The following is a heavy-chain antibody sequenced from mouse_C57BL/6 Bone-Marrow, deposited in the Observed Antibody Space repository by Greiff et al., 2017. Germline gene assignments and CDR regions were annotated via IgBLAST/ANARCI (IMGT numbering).Heavy chain of an antibody. CDR3: ARFDGYPFDY. CDR1: GYTFTSYW. CDR2: IHPNSSST. D-gene: IGHD2-3*01. J-gene: IGHJ2*01. V-gene: IGHV1-64*01. Sequence: QVQLQQPGAELVKPGASVKLSCKASGYTFTSYWMHWVKQRPGQGLEWIGMIHPNSSSTNYNEKFKSKATLTVDKSSSTAYMQLSSLTSEDSAVYYCARFDGYPFDYWGQGTTLTVSS.